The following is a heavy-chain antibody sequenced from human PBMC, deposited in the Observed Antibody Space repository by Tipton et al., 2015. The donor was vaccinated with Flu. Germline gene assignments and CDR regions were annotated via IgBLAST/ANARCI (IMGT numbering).Heavy chain of an antibody. V-gene: IGHV3-21*01. CDR1: GFTFNNYG. CDR2: ISSGSTYI. D-gene: IGHD3-22*01. Sequence: GSLRLSCAASGFTFNNYGMNWVRQAPGKGLEWVSSISSGSTYIYYADSVKGRFTISRDNAKNSLYLQMNSLRAEDTAVYYCAKGDYFYDSTIPGDAFDIWGQGTMVTVSS. CDR3: AKGDYFYDSTIPGDAFDI. J-gene: IGHJ3*02.